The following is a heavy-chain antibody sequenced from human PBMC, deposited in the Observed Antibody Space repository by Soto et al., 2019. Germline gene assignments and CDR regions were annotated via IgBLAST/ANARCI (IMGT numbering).Heavy chain of an antibody. CDR3: ARAALDFTNGGCYTAYFFDP. D-gene: IGHD2-8*01. CDR1: GYTFISYG. CDR2: ISTFNGNT. J-gene: IGHJ5*02. V-gene: IGHV1-18*04. Sequence: ASVKVSCKASGYTFISYGISWVRQAPGQGLEWMGWISTFNGNTNYAQKLQGRVTMTTDTSTSTAYMELRSLRPGDTAVYYCARAALDFTNGGCYTAYFFDPWGQGALVTVSS.